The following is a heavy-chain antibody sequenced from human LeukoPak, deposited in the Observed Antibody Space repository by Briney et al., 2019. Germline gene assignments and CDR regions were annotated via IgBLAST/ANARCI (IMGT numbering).Heavy chain of an antibody. CDR1: GYTFTSYD. J-gene: IGHJ5*02. Sequence: ASVKVSCKASGYTFTSYDINWVRQAPGQGLEWMGWMNPNRGNTGYAQKFQGRVTMTRNTSISTAYMELSSLRSEDTAVYYCARPWGCSSTSCYGWFDPWGQGTLVTVSS. V-gene: IGHV1-8*01. CDR3: ARPWGCSSTSCYGWFDP. CDR2: MNPNRGNT. D-gene: IGHD2-2*01.